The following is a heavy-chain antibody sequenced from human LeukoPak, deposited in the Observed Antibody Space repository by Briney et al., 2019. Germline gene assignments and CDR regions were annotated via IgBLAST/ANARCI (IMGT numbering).Heavy chain of an antibody. CDR3: AKIEGKYQLANIPDS. D-gene: IGHD2-2*01. J-gene: IGHJ4*02. V-gene: IGHV3-30*02. Sequence: GGSLILSCLSSHFSFIYFGLHWVRPAPGKGLEWVAFTRYDGSNEYYAESVKDRFTISRDNSKNTLYLQMNSLRVEDTAAYYCAKIEGKYQLANIPDSWGQGTLVTVSS. CDR2: TRYDGSNE. CDR1: HFSFIYFG.